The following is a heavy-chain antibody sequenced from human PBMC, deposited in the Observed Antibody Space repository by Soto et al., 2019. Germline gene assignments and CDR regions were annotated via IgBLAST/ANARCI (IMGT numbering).Heavy chain of an antibody. D-gene: IGHD4-17*01. V-gene: IGHV4-39*01. CDR1: GGSISSSSYY. Sequence: SETLSLTCTVSGGSISSSSYYWGWIRQPPGKGLEWIGSIYYSGSTYYNPSLKSRVTISVDTSKNQFSLKLSSVTAADTAVYYCARHKTVYGDYAVFDYWGQGTLVTVSS. J-gene: IGHJ4*02. CDR2: IYYSGST. CDR3: ARHKTVYGDYAVFDY.